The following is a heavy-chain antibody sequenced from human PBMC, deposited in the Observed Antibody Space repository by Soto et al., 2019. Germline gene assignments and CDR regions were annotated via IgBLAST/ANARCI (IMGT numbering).Heavy chain of an antibody. CDR1: GFTFSDHY. V-gene: IGHV3-72*01. CDR3: ARAYYDFWSGYYYFDY. D-gene: IGHD3-3*01. J-gene: IGHJ4*02. Sequence: HPGGSLRLCCTASGFTFSDHYMDGVRQAPGKGLEWVGRTRNKANSYTTEYAASVKGRFTISRDDSKNSLYLQMNSLKTEDTAVYYCARAYYDFWSGYYYFDYWGQGTLVTVSS. CDR2: TRNKANSYTT.